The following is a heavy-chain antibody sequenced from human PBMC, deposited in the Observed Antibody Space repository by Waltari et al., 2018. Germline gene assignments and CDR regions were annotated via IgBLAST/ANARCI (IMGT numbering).Heavy chain of an antibody. CDR2: MNPNSGNT. D-gene: IGHD3-3*01. Sequence: QVQLVQSGAEVKKPGASVKVSCKASGYTFTSYDINWVRQATGQGLEWMGWMNPNSGNTGYAQKFQGRVTMTRNTSISTAYMELSSLRSEDTAVYYCACRCGYDFWSGAKYYYYGMDVWGQGTTVAVSS. CDR1: GYTFTSYD. V-gene: IGHV1-8*01. CDR3: ACRCGYDFWSGAKYYYYGMDV. J-gene: IGHJ6*02.